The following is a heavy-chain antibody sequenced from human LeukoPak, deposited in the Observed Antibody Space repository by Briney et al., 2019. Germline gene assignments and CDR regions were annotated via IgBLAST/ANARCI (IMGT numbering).Heavy chain of an antibody. CDR2: INSDGINT. Sequence: GGSLRLSCAASGFTFSNYWMHWVRQAPGKGLVWVSRINSDGINTSYADSVKGRFTISRDNAKNTLNLQMNSLRAEDTAVYYCARGTYYYDSSGYYYWGQGTLVTVSS. J-gene: IGHJ4*02. V-gene: IGHV3-74*01. CDR1: GFTFSNYW. D-gene: IGHD3-22*01. CDR3: ARGTYYYDSSGYYY.